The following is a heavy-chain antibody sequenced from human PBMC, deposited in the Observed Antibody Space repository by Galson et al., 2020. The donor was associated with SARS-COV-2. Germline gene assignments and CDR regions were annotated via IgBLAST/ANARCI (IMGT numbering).Heavy chain of an antibody. CDR3: VREASWAMFGMDV. V-gene: IGHV3-21*01. CDR2: ISTNSKYI. Sequence: GGSLRLSCAVSGFTFNAYSMSWVRQAPGKGLEWVSSISTNSKYIYSVDSVKGRFTISRDNAKNSVYLQMNSLRAEDTAVYYCVREASWAMFGMDVWGQGTTVTVSS. D-gene: IGHD1-26*01. J-gene: IGHJ6*02. CDR1: GFTFNAYS.